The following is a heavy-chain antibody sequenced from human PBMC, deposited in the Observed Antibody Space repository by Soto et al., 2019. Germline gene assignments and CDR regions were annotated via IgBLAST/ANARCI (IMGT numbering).Heavy chain of an antibody. V-gene: IGHV3-23*01. CDR3: AHFDWFIDY. CDR2: ISGSGAST. Sequence: ETLSLTCAVSGGSISSGGYSWSWVRQAPGKGLEWVSAISGSGASTYYADSVKGRFTISRDNSKNTLYLQMNSLRAEDTAVYYCAHFDWFIDYWGQGTLVTVSS. CDR1: GGSISSGGYS. J-gene: IGHJ4*02. D-gene: IGHD3-9*01.